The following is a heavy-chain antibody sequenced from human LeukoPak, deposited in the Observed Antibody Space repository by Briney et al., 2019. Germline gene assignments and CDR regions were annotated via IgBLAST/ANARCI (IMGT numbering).Heavy chain of an antibody. D-gene: IGHD2-2*01. CDR2: IFPDDSDT. Sequence: GESLKISCRGSGYTFSGYWIAWVRQMPGKGLEWMGIIFPDDSDTTYSPSFQGQVTMSADKSISAAYLQWSSLKASDTAMYYCARQNRYCSSTNCHGDLDYWGQGSLVTVSS. V-gene: IGHV5-51*01. CDR1: GYTFSGYW. J-gene: IGHJ4*02. CDR3: ARQNRYCSSTNCHGDLDY.